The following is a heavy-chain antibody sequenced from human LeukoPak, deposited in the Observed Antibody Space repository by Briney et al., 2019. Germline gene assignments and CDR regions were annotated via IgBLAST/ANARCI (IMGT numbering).Heavy chain of an antibody. J-gene: IGHJ5*02. Sequence: ASVKVSCKASGYTFTSYDINWVRQATGQGLEWMGWMNPNSGNTGYAQKFQGRVTMTRNTSISTAYMELSSLRSEDTAVYYCARGSYGPRRRSNWFDPWGQGTLVTVSS. D-gene: IGHD5-18*01. CDR1: GYTFTSYD. V-gene: IGHV1-8*01. CDR3: ARGSYGPRRRSNWFDP. CDR2: MNPNSGNT.